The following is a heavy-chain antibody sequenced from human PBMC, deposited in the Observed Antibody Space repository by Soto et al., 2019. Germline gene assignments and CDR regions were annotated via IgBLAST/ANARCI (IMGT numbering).Heavy chain of an antibody. J-gene: IGHJ4*02. V-gene: IGHV3-33*06. D-gene: IGHD3-3*01. CDR3: AKEFWSGPFDY. Sequence: QVQLVESGGGVVQPGRSLRLSCAASGFTFSSYGMHWVRQAPGKGLEWVAVIWYDGSNKYYADSVKGRFTISRDNSKKTLYLQMNSLRAEDTAVYYCAKEFWSGPFDYWGQGTLVTVSS. CDR1: GFTFSSYG. CDR2: IWYDGSNK.